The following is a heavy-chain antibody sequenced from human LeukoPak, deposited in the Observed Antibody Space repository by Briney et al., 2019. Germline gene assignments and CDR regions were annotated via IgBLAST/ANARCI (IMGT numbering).Heavy chain of an antibody. CDR2: ISAYNGNT. CDR1: GYTFTSYG. Sequence: ASVKVSCKASGYTFTSYGISWVRQAPGQGLEWMGWISAYNGNTNYAQKLQGRVTMTTDTSTSTAYMELSSLRSEDTAVYYCASSGYATSYYYYYYYMDVWGKGTTVTISS. V-gene: IGHV1-18*01. J-gene: IGHJ6*03. CDR3: ASSGYATSYYYYYYYMDV. D-gene: IGHD2-2*01.